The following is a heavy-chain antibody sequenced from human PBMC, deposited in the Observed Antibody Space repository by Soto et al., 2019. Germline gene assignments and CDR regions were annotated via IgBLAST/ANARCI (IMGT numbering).Heavy chain of an antibody. J-gene: IGHJ6*02. V-gene: IGHV1-69*13. CDR1: GGTFSSYA. D-gene: IGHD5-18*01. CDR3: ARRRGYSYGDYYYYGMDV. Sequence: GASVKVSCKASGGTFSSYAISWVRQAPGQGLEWMGGIIPIFGTANYAQKFQGRVTITADESTSTAYMELSSLRSEDTAVYYCARRRGYSYGDYYYYGMDVWGQGTTVTVSS. CDR2: IIPIFGTA.